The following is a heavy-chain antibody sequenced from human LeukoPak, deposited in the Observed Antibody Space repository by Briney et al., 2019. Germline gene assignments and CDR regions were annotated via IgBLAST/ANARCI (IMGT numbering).Heavy chain of an antibody. Sequence: AAVKVSCKPSGDSVSKQGLSWVRQAPGQGLEGLGTIRSAFGTSTYAPNFQGRITLTADESSNTVYMELRGLTSEDTAIYYCAREWAAYGRSSLDHWGQGTLVSVS. CDR1: GDSVSKQG. CDR2: IRSAFGTS. J-gene: IGHJ4*01. V-gene: IGHV1-69*13. D-gene: IGHD2-15*01. CDR3: AREWAAYGRSSLDH.